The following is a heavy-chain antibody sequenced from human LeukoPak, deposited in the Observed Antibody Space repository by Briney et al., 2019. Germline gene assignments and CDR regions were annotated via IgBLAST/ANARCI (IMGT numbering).Heavy chain of an antibody. D-gene: IGHD3-22*01. V-gene: IGHV4-38-2*02. CDR3: AREEGYYDSSGYRINAFDI. CDR2: MDHSGST. CDR1: GYSISSGYY. Sequence: PSETLSLTCSVSGYSISSGYYWGWIRQPPGKGLEWIASMDHSGSTYNNPSLKSRVTISLDMSKNQFSLKLSSVTAADTAVYYCAREEGYYDSSGYRINAFDIWGQGTMVTVSS. J-gene: IGHJ3*02.